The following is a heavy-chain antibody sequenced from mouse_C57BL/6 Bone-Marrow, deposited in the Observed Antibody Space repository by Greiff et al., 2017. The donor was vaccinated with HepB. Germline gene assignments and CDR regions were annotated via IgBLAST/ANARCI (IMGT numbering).Heavy chain of an antibody. CDR3: TTGASYYYGSWFAY. D-gene: IGHD1-1*01. CDR2: IDPEDGDT. CDR1: GFNIKDYY. J-gene: IGHJ3*01. V-gene: IGHV14-1*01. Sequence: VQLKQSGAELVRPGASVKLSCTASGFNIKDYYLHWVKQRPEQGLEWIGRIDPEDGDTEYAPKFQGKATMTADTSSNTAYLQLSSLTSEDTAVYYCTTGASYYYGSWFAYWGQGTLVTVSA.